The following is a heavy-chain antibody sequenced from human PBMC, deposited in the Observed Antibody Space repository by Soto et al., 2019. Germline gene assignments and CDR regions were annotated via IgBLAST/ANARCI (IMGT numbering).Heavy chain of an antibody. CDR1: GFTFSSYA. CDR3: AREVMAVAGTSNWFDP. D-gene: IGHD6-19*01. V-gene: IGHV3-30-3*01. Sequence: GGSLRLSCAASGFTFSSYAMHWVRQAPGKGLEWVAVISYDGSNKYDADSVKGRFTISRDKSKNTLYLQMNSLGAEDTAVYYSAREVMAVAGTSNWFDPWGQGTLVTVSS. CDR2: ISYDGSNK. J-gene: IGHJ5*02.